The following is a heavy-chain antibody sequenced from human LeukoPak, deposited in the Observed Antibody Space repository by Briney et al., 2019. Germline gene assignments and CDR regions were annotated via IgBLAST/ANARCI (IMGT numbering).Heavy chain of an antibody. D-gene: IGHD6-25*01. V-gene: IGHV5-51*01. Sequence: GEPLNSSCQASESSFTHSLIAWVRKLPAKGRRWMGLVYPDDPDIRYNPSFQGQVTISADTSIDTAYLYWTSRKAAGTAIYYCARLGIAAGDYWGQGTLVTVST. J-gene: IGHJ4*02. CDR3: ARLGIAAGDY. CDR1: ESSFTHSL. CDR2: VYPDDPDI.